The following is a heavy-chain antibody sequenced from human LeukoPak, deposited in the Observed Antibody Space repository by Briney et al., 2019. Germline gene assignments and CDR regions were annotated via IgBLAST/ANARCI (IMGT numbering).Heavy chain of an antibody. CDR3: ARALAVAGTYYYYGMDV. Sequence: SETLSLTCTVSGGSISSYYWSWIRQPAGKGLEWIGRIHTSGSTNYNPSLKSRVTMSVDTSKNQFSLKLSSVTAADTAVYYCARALAVAGTYYYYGMDVWGQGTTVTVSS. CDR1: GGSISSYY. J-gene: IGHJ6*02. V-gene: IGHV4-4*07. D-gene: IGHD6-19*01. CDR2: IHTSGST.